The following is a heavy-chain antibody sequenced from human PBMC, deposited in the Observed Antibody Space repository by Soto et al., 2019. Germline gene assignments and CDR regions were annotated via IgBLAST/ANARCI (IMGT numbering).Heavy chain of an antibody. CDR3: VRVVAIPGYPDN. J-gene: IGHJ4*02. V-gene: IGHV1-69*12. D-gene: IGHD5-12*01. CDR1: GGTFSSYA. CDR2: IVPIVDTS. Sequence: QVQLVQSGAEVRQPASSVKVSCKTSGGTFSSYAISWVRQAPGQGLEWMGGIVPIVDTSTYAQKFQGRVTITADGSTSTVDMELSSLRSDDTAVYYCVRVVAIPGYPDNWGQGTLVTVSS.